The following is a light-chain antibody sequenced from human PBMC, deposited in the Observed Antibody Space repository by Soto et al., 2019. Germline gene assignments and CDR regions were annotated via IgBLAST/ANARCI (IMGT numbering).Light chain of an antibody. CDR3: QQYGSATIT. Sequence: SVLTQSPGTLSLSPGERATLSCRASRDVSRSFLAWYQQKVGQAPRLLIYGASTRATGIPDRFSGSGSGTDFTLTISRLEPEDFAVYFCQQYGSATITFGQGTRLAIK. J-gene: IGKJ5*01. V-gene: IGKV3-20*01. CDR1: RDVSRSF. CDR2: GAS.